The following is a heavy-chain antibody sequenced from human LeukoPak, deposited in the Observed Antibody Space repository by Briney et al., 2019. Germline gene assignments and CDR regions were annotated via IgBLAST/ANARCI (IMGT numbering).Heavy chain of an antibody. V-gene: IGHV3-66*01. CDR3: ARDPFTGVAAAGTGGY. CDR2: IYSGGST. D-gene: IGHD6-13*01. Sequence: GGSLRLSCAASGFTVSSNYMSWVRQAPGKGLEWVSVIYSGGSTYYADSVKGRFTISRDNSKNTLYLQMNSLRAEDTAVYYCARDPFTGVAAAGTGGYWGQGTLVTVSP. J-gene: IGHJ4*02. CDR1: GFTVSSNY.